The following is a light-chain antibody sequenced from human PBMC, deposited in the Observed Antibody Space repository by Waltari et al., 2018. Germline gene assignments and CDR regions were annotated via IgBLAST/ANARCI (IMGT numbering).Light chain of an antibody. CDR3: TSYRSSSTPVV. CDR2: EVN. J-gene: IGLJ2*01. CDR1: SHDVGSYTY. Sequence: QSALTQPASVSGSPGQSITIPCPGTSHDVGSYTYVSWYQQHPGLAPKLIIYEVNNRPFGISSRFSGSKSGNTASLTISGLQADDESHYYCTSYRSSSTPVVFGGGTKLTVL. V-gene: IGLV2-14*01.